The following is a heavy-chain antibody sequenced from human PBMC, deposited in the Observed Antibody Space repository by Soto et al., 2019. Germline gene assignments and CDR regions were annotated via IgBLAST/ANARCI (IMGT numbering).Heavy chain of an antibody. CDR1: GFTFRSYG. J-gene: IGHJ4*02. D-gene: IGHD6-13*01. Sequence: QVQLVESGGGVVQPGRSLRLSCAACGFTFRSYGMHWVRQAPGKGLEWVAVISYDGSNKYYADSVKGRFTISRDNSKNTLYLQMNSLRAEDTAVYYCAKDVRQQLGGIDYWGQGTLVTDSS. CDR3: AKDVRQQLGGIDY. V-gene: IGHV3-30*18. CDR2: ISYDGSNK.